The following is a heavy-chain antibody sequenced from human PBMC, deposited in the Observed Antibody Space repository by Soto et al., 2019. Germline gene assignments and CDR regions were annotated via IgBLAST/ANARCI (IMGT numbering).Heavy chain of an antibody. J-gene: IGHJ4*02. CDR1: GGSISSYY. CDR3: ARSDDIVVVPAAIVDIVATTPLVFDY. CDR2: IYYSGST. V-gene: IGHV4-59*08. Sequence: SETLSVTCTVSGGSISSYYWSWIRQPPGKGLEWIGYIYYSGSTNYNPSLKSRVTISVDTSKNQFSLKLSSVTAADTAVYYCARSDDIVVVPAAIVDIVATTPLVFDYWCQGTLVTVSS. D-gene: IGHD2-2*02.